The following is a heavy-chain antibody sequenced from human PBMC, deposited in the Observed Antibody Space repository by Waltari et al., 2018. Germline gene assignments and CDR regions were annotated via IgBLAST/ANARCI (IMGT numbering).Heavy chain of an antibody. CDR2: IYYSGST. J-gene: IGHJ4*02. V-gene: IGHV4-39*01. CDR3: ARQKDYDILTGYSYFDY. CDR1: GGSISSSSYY. Sequence: QLQLQESGPGLVKPSETLSLTCTVSGGSISSSSYYWGWIRQPPGKGLEWIGSIYYSGSTYYNPSLKSRATISVDTSKNQFSLKLSSVTAADTAVYYCARQKDYDILTGYSYFDYWGQGTLVIVSS. D-gene: IGHD3-9*01.